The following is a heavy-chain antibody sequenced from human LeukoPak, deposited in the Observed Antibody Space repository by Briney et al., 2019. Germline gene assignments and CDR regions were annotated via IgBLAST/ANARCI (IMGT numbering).Heavy chain of an antibody. J-gene: IGHJ4*02. CDR1: GFTFTTYW. V-gene: IGHV3-74*01. Sequence: PGGSLRLSCAASGFTFTTYWMYWVRQAPGKGLVWVSRIKGDGSSILYADSVKGRFTISRDNAKNSLFLQMNSLRAEDTAVYYCARSFVATRPDDWGQGTLVTVSS. CDR3: ARSFVATRPDD. CDR2: IKGDGSSI. D-gene: IGHD5-12*01.